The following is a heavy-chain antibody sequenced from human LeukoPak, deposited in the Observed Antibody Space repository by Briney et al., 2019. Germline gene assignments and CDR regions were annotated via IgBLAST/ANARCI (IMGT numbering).Heavy chain of an antibody. J-gene: IGHJ4*02. V-gene: IGHV3-33*01. D-gene: IGHD1-14*01. CDR2: ICHDASHI. Sequence: GGSLRLSCAASGFSFSTYAMHWVRQAPGKGLEWVALICHDASHIYYTDSVKGRFTISSDNSKNTLYLQMNSLRAEDTAVYYCATDPEPVPPSAIVYWGEGTLVTVCS. CDR3: ATDPEPVPPSAIVY. CDR1: GFSFSTYA.